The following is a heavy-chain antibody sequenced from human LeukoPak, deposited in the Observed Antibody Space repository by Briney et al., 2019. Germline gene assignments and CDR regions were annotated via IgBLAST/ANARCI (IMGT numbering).Heavy chain of an antibody. CDR3: ARDRGDYCSGGSCYYDYYYYGMDV. CDR2: IYYSGST. V-gene: IGHV4-59*01. Sequence: SETLSLTCTVSGGSISSYYWSWIRPPPGKGLEWIGYIYYSGSTNYNPSLKSRVTISVDTSKNQFSLKLSSVTAADTAVYYCARDRGDYCSGGSCYYDYYYYGMDVWGRGTTVTVSS. J-gene: IGHJ6*02. CDR1: GGSISSYY. D-gene: IGHD2-15*01.